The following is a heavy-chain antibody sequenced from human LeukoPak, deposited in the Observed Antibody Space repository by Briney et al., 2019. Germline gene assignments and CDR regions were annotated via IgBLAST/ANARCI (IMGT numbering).Heavy chain of an antibody. J-gene: IGHJ4*02. Sequence: PSETLSLTCTVSGGSISSGGYYWSWIRQHPGKGLEWIGYIYYSGSTYYNPSLKSRVTISVDTSKYQFSLKLSSVTAADTAVYYCARALGGYYYDSSGYQIVSFDYWGQGTLVTVSS. CDR3: ARALGGYYYDSSGYQIVSFDY. D-gene: IGHD3-22*01. CDR2: IYYSGST. CDR1: GGSISSGGYY. V-gene: IGHV4-31*03.